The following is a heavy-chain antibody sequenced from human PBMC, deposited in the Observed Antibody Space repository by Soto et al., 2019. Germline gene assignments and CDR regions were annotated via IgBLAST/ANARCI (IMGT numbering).Heavy chain of an antibody. D-gene: IGHD1-26*01. Sequence: QVQLVQSGAEVKKPAASITVSCKASGYTFTGDYLHWVRQAPGQGLEWMAWINPKSGYTKSAQKFQARVTLTRDTSISTAYMELRSLRSEDTAVYFCARYTGSNSLFDSWGQGTLVTVSS. CDR1: GYTFTGDY. CDR2: INPKSGYT. J-gene: IGHJ4*02. V-gene: IGHV1-2*02. CDR3: ARYTGSNSLFDS.